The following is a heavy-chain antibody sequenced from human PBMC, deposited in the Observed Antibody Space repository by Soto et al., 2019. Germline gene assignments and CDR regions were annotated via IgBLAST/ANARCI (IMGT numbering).Heavy chain of an antibody. CDR1: GFTLSDHY. CDR3: ARGWAGRLIYYYGMDV. Sequence: PVGSLRLSCAGSGFTLSDHYIDWVRQAPGKGLEWVGRSRDKAQGYSTAYAASVKGRFTTSRDESKNSVYLQMNSLKTEDTAVYYCARGWAGRLIYYYGMDVWGQGTTVTVSS. CDR2: SRDKAQGYST. D-gene: IGHD6-25*01. V-gene: IGHV3-72*01. J-gene: IGHJ6*02.